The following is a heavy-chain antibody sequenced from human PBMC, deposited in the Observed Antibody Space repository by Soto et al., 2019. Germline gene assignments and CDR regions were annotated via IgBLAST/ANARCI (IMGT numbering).Heavy chain of an antibody. Sequence: QLLLQESGSGLVRPSQTLSLTCAVSGGSLTNAGYSWTWIRRAPGQGLEWFGHIYHTGNAYYNPFLKSRVTISLDMSKSHFSLNLTSAIAADTAIYYCARNWNYVGMNWFDPWGQGALVTVSS. D-gene: IGHD1-7*01. V-gene: IGHV4-30-2*01. CDR3: ARNWNYVGMNWFDP. CDR2: IYHTGNA. CDR1: GGSLTNAGYS. J-gene: IGHJ5*02.